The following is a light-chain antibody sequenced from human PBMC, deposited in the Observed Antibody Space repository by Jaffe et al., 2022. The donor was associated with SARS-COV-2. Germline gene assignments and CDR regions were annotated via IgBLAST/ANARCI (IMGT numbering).Light chain of an antibody. CDR3: SSYTSSNTLV. J-gene: IGLJ1*01. V-gene: IGLV2-14*01. CDR2: EVS. CDR1: SSDVGGYDY. Sequence: QSALTQPASVSGSPGQSITISCTGTSSDVGGYDYVSWYQQHPGKAPKLMIYEVSNRPSGVPDRFSASKSGNTASLTISGLQAEDEADYYCSSYTSSNTLVFGTGTNVPVL.